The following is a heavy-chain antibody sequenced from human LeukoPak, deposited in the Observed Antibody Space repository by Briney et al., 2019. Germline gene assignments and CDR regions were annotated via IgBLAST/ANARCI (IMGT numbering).Heavy chain of an antibody. J-gene: IGHJ4*02. CDR1: GLSFSTYY. CDR3: ARQLYGSDY. CDR2: VNHSGYT. D-gene: IGHD4-17*01. Sequence: PSDPLTLLCDVSGLSFSTYYWIWLRQSPEKGLAWIGEVNHSGYTNLNPSLKSRVTLSVDTSKNQFSLKLSCVAAADTAIYYCARQLYGSDYWGQGTLVTVSS. V-gene: IGHV4-34*01.